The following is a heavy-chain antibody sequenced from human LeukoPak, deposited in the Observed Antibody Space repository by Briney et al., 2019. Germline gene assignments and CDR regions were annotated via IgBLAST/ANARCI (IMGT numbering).Heavy chain of an antibody. CDR1: GLTVRTSS. CDR2: ISGSGGSA. D-gene: IGHD4-11*01. J-gene: IGHJ4*02. CDR3: AKGNYYFDY. Sequence: GGSLRLSCATSGLTVRTSSMSWVRQAPGKGLEWVSAISGSGGSAFYADSVKGRFTISRDNSKNTLYLQMNSLTAEDTAVFYCAKGNYYFDYWGQGTLVTVSS. V-gene: IGHV3-23*01.